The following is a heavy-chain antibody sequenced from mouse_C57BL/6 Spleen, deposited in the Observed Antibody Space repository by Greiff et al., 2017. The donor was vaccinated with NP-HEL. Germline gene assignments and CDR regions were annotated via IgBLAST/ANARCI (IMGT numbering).Heavy chain of an antibody. J-gene: IGHJ1*03. Sequence: QVQLQQPGAELVMPGASVKLSCKASGYTFTSYWMHWVKQRPGQGLEWIGEIDPSDSYTNYNQKFKGKSTLTVDKSSSTAYMQLSSLTSEDSAVYYCARYYQFDYYGSSYGNCDVWGTGTTVTVSS. CDR3: ARYYQFDYYGSSYGNCDV. CDR2: IDPSDSYT. CDR1: GYTFTSYW. V-gene: IGHV1-69*01. D-gene: IGHD1-1*01.